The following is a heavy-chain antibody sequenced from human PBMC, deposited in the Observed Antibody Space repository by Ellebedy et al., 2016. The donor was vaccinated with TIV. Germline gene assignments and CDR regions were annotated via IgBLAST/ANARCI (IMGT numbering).Heavy chain of an antibody. D-gene: IGHD3-22*01. CDR3: ARGNSYYDSSEYFQH. CDR2: ISYDGSNK. J-gene: IGHJ1*01. V-gene: IGHV3-30*04. Sequence: GGSLRLSXAASGFTFSSYAMHWVRQAPGKGLEWVAVISYDGSNKYYADSVKGRFTISRDNSKNTLYLQMNSLRAEDTAVYYCARGNSYYDSSEYFQHWGQGTLVTVSS. CDR1: GFTFSSYA.